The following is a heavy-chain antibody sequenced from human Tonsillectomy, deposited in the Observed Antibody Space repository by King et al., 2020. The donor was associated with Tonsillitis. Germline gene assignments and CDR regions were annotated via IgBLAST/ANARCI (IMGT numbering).Heavy chain of an antibody. Sequence: VQLVESGGGLVQPGGSLRLSCAASGFIVSSDYITWVRQAPGKGLEWVSVIYSGGTTYHADSVKGRFTISRDNSKNTLYLQMYSLRAEDTAVYLCAREGRGVGITVASSVWGQGTLVTVSS. CDR3: AREGRGVGITVASSV. D-gene: IGHD1-26*01. CDR2: IYSGGTT. V-gene: IGHV3-66*01. CDR1: GFIVSSDY. J-gene: IGHJ4*02.